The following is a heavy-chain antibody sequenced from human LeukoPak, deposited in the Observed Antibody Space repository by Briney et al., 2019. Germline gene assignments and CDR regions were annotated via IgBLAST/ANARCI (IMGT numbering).Heavy chain of an antibody. CDR3: ARATRDDFGDVHDAFDV. J-gene: IGHJ3*01. D-gene: IGHD4-17*01. Sequence: PGGSLRLSCATSGFAFSLYWMNWVRQAPGKGLGWVANIKEDGSKKYYVESVKGRFTISRDNAKNSVFLQMNTLRADDTAIYYCARATRDDFGDVHDAFDVWGQGTMVAVSS. CDR2: IKEDGSKK. V-gene: IGHV3-7*01. CDR1: GFAFSLYW.